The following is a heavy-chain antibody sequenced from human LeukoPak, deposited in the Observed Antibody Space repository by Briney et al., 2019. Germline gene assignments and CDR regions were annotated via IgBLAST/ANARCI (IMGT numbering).Heavy chain of an antibody. CDR1: GFTFNDYA. CDR3: ARHDSFIPY. Sequence: PGGSLRLSCAASGFTFNDYAMSWVRQAAGKGLEWVVGISDTGRRTYYTDSMKGRFTISRDDSKKTVSLQMNTLRAEDTAIYFCARHDSFIPYWGQGTLVTVSS. V-gene: IGHV3-23*01. CDR2: ISDTGRRT. J-gene: IGHJ4*02. D-gene: IGHD3-16*02.